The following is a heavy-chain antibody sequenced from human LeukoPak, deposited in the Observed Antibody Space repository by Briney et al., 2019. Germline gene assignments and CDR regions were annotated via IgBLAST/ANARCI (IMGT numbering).Heavy chain of an antibody. CDR1: GYTFTSYA. D-gene: IGHD6-19*01. J-gene: IGHJ4*02. CDR2: INAGKGST. Sequence: ASVKVSCKTSGYTFTSYAIHWVRQAPGHRLEWMGWINAGKGSTKYSQKFQGRVTITRDTSASTAYMEMSSLRSEDTAMYYCASAQVAVTGLDYWGQGTLITVSS. V-gene: IGHV1-3*01. CDR3: ASAQVAVTGLDY.